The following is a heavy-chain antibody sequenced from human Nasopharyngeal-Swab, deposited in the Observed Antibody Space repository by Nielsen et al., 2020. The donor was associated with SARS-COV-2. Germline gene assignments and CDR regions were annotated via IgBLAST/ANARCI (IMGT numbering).Heavy chain of an antibody. Sequence: WVRQAPGQGLEWMGIINPSGGSTSYAQKFQGRVTMTRDTSTSTVYMELSSLRSEDTAVYYCARERGSGWYDRGYYGMDVWGQGTTVTVSS. CDR2: INPSGGST. D-gene: IGHD6-19*01. J-gene: IGHJ6*02. V-gene: IGHV1-46*01. CDR3: ARERGSGWYDRGYYGMDV.